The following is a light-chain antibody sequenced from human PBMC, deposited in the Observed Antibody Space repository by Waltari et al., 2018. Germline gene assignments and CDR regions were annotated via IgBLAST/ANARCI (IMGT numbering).Light chain of an antibody. Sequence: QSALTQPVSVSGSPGQSITISCSGTDSDVGAYDFVPWYQQHPGKAPHLIIYEVSNRPSGISNRFSASKSGNTASLTISGLQAEDEADYYCSSYTTSSAPGVFGTGTRVTVL. V-gene: IGLV2-14*01. CDR1: DSDVGAYDF. CDR3: SSYTTSSAPGV. J-gene: IGLJ1*01. CDR2: EVS.